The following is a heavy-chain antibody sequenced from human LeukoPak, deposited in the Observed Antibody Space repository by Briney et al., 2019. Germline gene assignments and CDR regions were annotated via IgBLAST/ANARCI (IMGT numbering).Heavy chain of an antibody. D-gene: IGHD2-21*01. CDR3: ARESTYCGGDCYEPRVDP. J-gene: IGHJ5*02. CDR1: GFTFSSYG. V-gene: IGHV3-30*19. CDR2: ISYDGSNK. Sequence: PGGSLRLSWAASGFTFSSYGMHWVRQAPGKGLEWVAVISYDGSNKYYADSVKGRFTISRDNSKNTLYLQMNSLRAEDTAVYYCARESTYCGGDCYEPRVDPWGQGPLVTVSS.